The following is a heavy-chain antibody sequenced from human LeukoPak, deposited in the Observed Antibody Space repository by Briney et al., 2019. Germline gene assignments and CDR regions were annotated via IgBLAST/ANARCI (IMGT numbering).Heavy chain of an antibody. Sequence: PGGSLRLSCAASGFTFSSYWMHWVRQAPGRGLVWVSRINSDGSSISYGDSVKGRFTISRDNAKDTVYLQMNSLRAEDTAVYYCARVFYISPYYESSGYYAGWGQGTLVTVSS. CDR3: ARVFYISPYYESSGYYAG. V-gene: IGHV3-74*01. J-gene: IGHJ4*02. CDR2: INSDGSSI. D-gene: IGHD3-22*01. CDR1: GFTFSSYW.